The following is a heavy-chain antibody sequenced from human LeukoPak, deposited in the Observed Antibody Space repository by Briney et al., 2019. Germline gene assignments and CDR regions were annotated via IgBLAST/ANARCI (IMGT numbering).Heavy chain of an antibody. J-gene: IGHJ3*02. CDR2: IYHTGST. D-gene: IGHD3-10*01. CDR3: ARHGGVVRGEGSDAFDI. Sequence: SETLSLTCAVSGASISSSNWWSWVRQPPGKGLEWIGQIYHTGSTNYNPSLESRVTISVDKSKNQFSLRLSSVTAADTAVYYCARHGGVVRGEGSDAFDIWGQETMVTVSS. V-gene: IGHV4-4*02. CDR1: GASISSSNW.